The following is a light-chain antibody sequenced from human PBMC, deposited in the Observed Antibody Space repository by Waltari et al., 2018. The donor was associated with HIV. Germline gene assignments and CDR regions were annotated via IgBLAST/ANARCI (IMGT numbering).Light chain of an antibody. V-gene: IGKV3-20*01. J-gene: IGKJ2*01. Sequence: EIVLTHSPGTMSLSPGERATLACRPSQSVTSRFLAWYQQKPGQGPRLLIYRASSRATGIPDRFSGSGSGTDFTLTISTLEPEDFAVYYCQQYGSSPPYTFGQGTKLEIK. CDR1: QSVTSRF. CDR2: RAS. CDR3: QQYGSSPPYT.